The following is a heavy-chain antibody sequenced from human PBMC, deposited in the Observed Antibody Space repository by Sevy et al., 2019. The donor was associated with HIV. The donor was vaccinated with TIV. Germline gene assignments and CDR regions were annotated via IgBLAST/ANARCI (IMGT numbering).Heavy chain of an antibody. Sequence: GGSLRLSCVASGFTFSTHGMHWVRQAPGKGLEGVAVISYHGRNKFYGSTVEGRFTISRDNSKKTLYLQMNSLTTEDTAVYYCARDFTGYNGMDVWGQGTMLTVSS. CDR2: ISYHGRNK. J-gene: IGHJ6*02. D-gene: IGHD3-9*01. CDR3: ARDFTGYNGMDV. V-gene: IGHV3-30*03. CDR1: GFTFSTHG.